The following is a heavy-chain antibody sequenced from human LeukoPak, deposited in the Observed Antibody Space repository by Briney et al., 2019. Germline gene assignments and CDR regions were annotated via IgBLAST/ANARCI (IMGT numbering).Heavy chain of an antibody. Sequence: SETLSLTCAVDGASFNNYYWSWIRQPQGKGLEWIGEVNHSGSTLYNPSLKSRVTISLDTSNNRFSLRLNSVTAADTAVYYCARGPSPNADPFDSWGQGTLITVSS. D-gene: IGHD4/OR15-4a*01. CDR3: ARGPSPNADPFDS. CDR1: GASFNNYY. J-gene: IGHJ4*02. CDR2: VNHSGST. V-gene: IGHV4-34*01.